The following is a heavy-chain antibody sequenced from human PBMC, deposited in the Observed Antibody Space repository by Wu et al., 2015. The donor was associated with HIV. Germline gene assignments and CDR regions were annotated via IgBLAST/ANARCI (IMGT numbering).Heavy chain of an antibody. D-gene: IGHD6-19*01. Sequence: QAQLVQSGAEVKKPGASVKVSCKTSGYSFTSYYIYWVRQAPGQGLEWMGWINPYSGATEYTQKFQGRVSLTRDTSISTAYMELTRLRSDDTAVFYCARVGQWQIRWGQGTPVIVSS. CDR3: ARVGQWQIR. CDR2: INPYSGAT. V-gene: IGHV1-2*02. CDR1: GYSFTSYY. J-gene: IGHJ4*02.